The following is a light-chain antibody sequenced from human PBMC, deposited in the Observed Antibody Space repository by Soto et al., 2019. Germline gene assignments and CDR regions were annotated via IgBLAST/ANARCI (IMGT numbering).Light chain of an antibody. CDR2: EVN. CDR3: GSYADSNIVV. V-gene: IGLV2-8*01. Sequence: QSALTQPPSASGSPGQSVTISCTGTSSDLGGYNYVSWYQQHPGKAPKLMIYEVNKRPSGVPDRFSGSKSGNTASLTVSGLQAEDEADYYCGSYADSNIVVFGGGTKVTVL. CDR1: SSDLGGYNY. J-gene: IGLJ2*01.